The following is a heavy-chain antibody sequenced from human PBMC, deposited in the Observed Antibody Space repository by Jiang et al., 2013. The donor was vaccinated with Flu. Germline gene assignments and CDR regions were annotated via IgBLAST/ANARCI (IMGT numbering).Heavy chain of an antibody. CDR2: IYYSGST. CDR3: ARAIDVVVPAAIDY. D-gene: IGHD2-2*02. J-gene: IGHJ4*02. Sequence: TLSLTCTVSGGSVSSGSYYWSWIRQPPGKGLEWIGYIYYSGSTNYNPSLKSRVTISVDTSKNQFSLKLSSVTAADTAVYYCARAIDVVVPAAIDYWGQGTLVTVSS. CDR1: GGSVSSGSYY. V-gene: IGHV4-61*01.